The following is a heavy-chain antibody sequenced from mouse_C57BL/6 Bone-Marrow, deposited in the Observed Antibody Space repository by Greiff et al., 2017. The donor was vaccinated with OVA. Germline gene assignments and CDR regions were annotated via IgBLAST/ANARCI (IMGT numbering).Heavy chain of an antibody. J-gene: IGHJ2*01. D-gene: IGHD1-1*01. CDR2: ISSGSSTI. CDR1: GFTFSDYG. CDR3: ARSYYYGSSPTDY. Sequence: DVKLVESGGGLVKPGGSLKLSCAASGFTFSDYGMHWVRQAPEKGLEWVAYISSGSSTIYYADTVKGRFTISRDHAKNTLFLQMTSLRSEDTAMYYCARSYYYGSSPTDYWGQGTTLTVSS. V-gene: IGHV5-17*01.